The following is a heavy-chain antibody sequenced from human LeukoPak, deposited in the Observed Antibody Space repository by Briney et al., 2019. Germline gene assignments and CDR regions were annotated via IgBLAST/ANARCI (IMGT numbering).Heavy chain of an antibody. Sequence: ASVKVSCKASGYTFTSYGISWVRQAPGQGLEWMGGIIPIFGTANYAQKFQGRVTITTDESTSTAYMELSSLRSEDTAVYYCATSLPGVYGDSEAYWGQGTLVTVSS. CDR3: ATSLPGVYGDSEAY. V-gene: IGHV1-69*05. CDR2: IIPIFGTA. CDR1: GYTFTSYG. J-gene: IGHJ4*02. D-gene: IGHD4-17*01.